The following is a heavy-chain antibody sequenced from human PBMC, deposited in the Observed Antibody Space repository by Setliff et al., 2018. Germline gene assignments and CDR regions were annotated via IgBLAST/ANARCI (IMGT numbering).Heavy chain of an antibody. V-gene: IGHV3-21*01. Sequence: GGSLRLSCAVSGFTFSTYTMNWVRQAPGKGLELVSSISSNSYYIYYADSVKGRFTISIDNAKNSLSLQLNNLRAEDTAVYYCVRDGGILTGTTGDYWGQGILVTVSS. J-gene: IGHJ4*02. CDR1: GFTFSTYT. CDR3: VRDGGILTGTTGDY. D-gene: IGHD1-7*01. CDR2: ISSNSYYI.